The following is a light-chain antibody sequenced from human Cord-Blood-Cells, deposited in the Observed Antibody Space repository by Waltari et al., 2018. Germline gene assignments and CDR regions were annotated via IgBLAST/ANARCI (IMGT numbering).Light chain of an antibody. CDR3: QQYCSTPLT. CDR1: PSVFYSSNNQNS. CDR2: WAS. J-gene: IGKJ4*01. V-gene: IGKV4-1*01. Sequence: DIVMTQSPDSLAVSLGESATIDCKSSPSVFYSSNNQNSLAWYQQKPGQPPKLLICWASTRQARGPDRFSGSGSGTDITITISSLQAEDVAVYYCQQYCSTPLTFGGGTKVEIK.